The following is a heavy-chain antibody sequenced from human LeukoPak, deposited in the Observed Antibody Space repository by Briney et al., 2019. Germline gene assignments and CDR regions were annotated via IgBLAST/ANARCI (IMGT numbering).Heavy chain of an antibody. CDR1: GFTFSSYA. Sequence: PGGSLRLSCAASGFTFSSYAMSWVRQAPGKGLEWVSAISGSGGSTYYADSVKGRFTISRDNSKNTLYLQMNSLRAEDTAVYYCEKDIVLMVYATCFDYWGQGTLVTVSS. J-gene: IGHJ4*02. V-gene: IGHV3-23*01. CDR3: EKDIVLMVYATCFDY. CDR2: ISGSGGST. D-gene: IGHD2-8*01.